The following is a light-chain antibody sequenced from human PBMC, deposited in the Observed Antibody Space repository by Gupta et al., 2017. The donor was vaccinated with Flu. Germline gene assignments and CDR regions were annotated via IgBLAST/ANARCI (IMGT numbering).Light chain of an antibody. CDR2: LGS. CDR3: MQALQTRIT. V-gene: IGKV2-28*01. J-gene: IGKJ5*01. CDR1: QSLLHSNGYNY. Sequence: GMTQSTLPVPVTPGERASIPCRSSQSLLHSNGYNYLDWYLQKPGQSPQLLIYLGSNRASGVPDRFSGSGSGTDFTLKISRVEAEDVGVYYCMQALQTRITFGQGTRLEIK.